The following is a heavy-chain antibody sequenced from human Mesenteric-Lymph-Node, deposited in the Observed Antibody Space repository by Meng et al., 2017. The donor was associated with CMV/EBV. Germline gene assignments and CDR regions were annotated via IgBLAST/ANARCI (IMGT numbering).Heavy chain of an antibody. CDR3: AREGPRVVNDFDY. CDR2: ISYDGSNK. CDR1: GFTFSSYA. V-gene: IGHV3-30*04. J-gene: IGHJ4*02. Sequence: GGSLRLSCAASGFTFSSYAMHWVRQAPGKGLEWVAVISYDGSNKYYADSVKGRFTISRDNSKNTLYLQMNSLRAEDTAVYYCAREGPRVVNDFDYWGQGTLVTVSS. D-gene: IGHD3-22*01.